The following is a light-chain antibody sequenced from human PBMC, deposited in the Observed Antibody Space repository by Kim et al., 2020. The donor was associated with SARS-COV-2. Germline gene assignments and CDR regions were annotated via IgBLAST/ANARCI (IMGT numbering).Light chain of an antibody. CDR2: KAS. J-gene: IGKJ1*01. CDR1: QTINNW. Sequence: DIQVTQSPSTLSASVGDSVTITCRASQTINNWLAWYQQKPGKAPKLLICKASSLESGVPSRFSGSGSGTEFTLTISSLQPDDFATYYCQQFNSYPWTFGQGTKVDIK. CDR3: QQFNSYPWT. V-gene: IGKV1-5*03.